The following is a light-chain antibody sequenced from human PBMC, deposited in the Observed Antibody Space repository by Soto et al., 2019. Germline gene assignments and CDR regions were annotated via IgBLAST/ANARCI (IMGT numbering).Light chain of an antibody. V-gene: IGLV1-44*01. CDR1: TSNIGSNA. J-gene: IGLJ3*02. CDR3: ATWDDSLKGWV. CDR2: SNN. Sequence: QSVLTQPPSASGTPGQRVTISCSGSTSNIGSNAVDWYQQLPGTAPKVLIYSNNQRPSGVPDRIFGSRSGTSASLAISGLQSEDAADYYCATWDDSLKGWVFGGGTKLTVL.